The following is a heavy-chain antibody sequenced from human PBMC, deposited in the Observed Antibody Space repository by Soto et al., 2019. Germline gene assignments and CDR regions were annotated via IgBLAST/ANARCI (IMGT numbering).Heavy chain of an antibody. CDR3: ARRVTMVRGVIMLDASDI. CDR2: IYYSGST. CDR1: GGSISSYY. Sequence: SETLSLTCTVSGGSISSYYWTWIRQPPGKGLEWIGYIYYSGSTNYNPSLKSRVTISVDTSKNQFSLKLSSVTAADTAVYYCARRVTMVRGVIMLDASDIWGTGTMVTVS. D-gene: IGHD3-10*01. J-gene: IGHJ3*02. V-gene: IGHV4-59*01.